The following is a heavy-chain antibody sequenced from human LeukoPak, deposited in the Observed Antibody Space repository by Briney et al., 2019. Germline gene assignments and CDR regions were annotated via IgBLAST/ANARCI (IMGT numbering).Heavy chain of an antibody. V-gene: IGHV3-53*01. Sequence: GGSLRLSCAASGFTVSSNYMSWVRQAPGKGLEWVSVNYSGGSTYYADSVKGRFTISRDNSKNTLYLQMNSLRAEDTAVYYCAKWELQREAFDIWGQGTMVTVSS. CDR1: GFTVSSNY. CDR2: NYSGGST. J-gene: IGHJ3*02. D-gene: IGHD1-26*01. CDR3: AKWELQREAFDI.